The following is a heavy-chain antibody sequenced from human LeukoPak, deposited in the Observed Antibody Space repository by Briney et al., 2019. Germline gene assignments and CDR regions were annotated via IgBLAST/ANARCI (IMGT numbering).Heavy chain of an antibody. CDR2: IRSKANSYAT. J-gene: IGHJ4*02. CDR3: TRPVGATLVFDY. CDR1: GFTFSSYA. Sequence: GGSLRLSCAASGFTFSSYAMHWVRQASGKGLEWVGRIRSKANSYATAYAASVKGRFTISRDDSKNTAYLQMNSLKTEDTAVYYCTRPVGATLVFDYWGQGTLVTVSS. D-gene: IGHD1-26*01. V-gene: IGHV3-73*01.